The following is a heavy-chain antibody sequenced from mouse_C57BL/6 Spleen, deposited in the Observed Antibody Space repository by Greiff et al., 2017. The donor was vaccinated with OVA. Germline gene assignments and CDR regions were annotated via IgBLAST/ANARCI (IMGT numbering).Heavy chain of an antibody. CDR3: ARRGDSNHYYAMDY. CDR1: GYSFTSYY. D-gene: IGHD2-5*01. CDR2: IYPGSGNT. V-gene: IGHV1-66*01. J-gene: IGHJ4*01. Sequence: QVQLQQSGPELVKPGASVKISCKASGYSFTSYYIHWVKQRPGQGLEWIGWIYPGSGNTKYNEKFKGKATLTADTSSSTAYMQLSSLTSEDSAVYYCARRGDSNHYYAMDYWGQGTSVTVSS.